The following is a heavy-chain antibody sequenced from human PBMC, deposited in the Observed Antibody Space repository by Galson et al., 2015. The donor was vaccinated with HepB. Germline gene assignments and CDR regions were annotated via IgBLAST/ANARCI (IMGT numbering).Heavy chain of an antibody. Sequence: SLRLSCAASGFTFSSYGMQWVRQAPGKGLEWVAVIWYDGSKKEYADSLKGRFTISRDNSKNTLYLQMNSLRGEDTAVYYCARDRLGWELHPHSFDIWGQGTMVTVSS. CDR1: GFTFSSYG. J-gene: IGHJ3*02. CDR3: ARDRLGWELHPHSFDI. CDR2: IWYDGSKK. V-gene: IGHV3-33*01. D-gene: IGHD1-26*01.